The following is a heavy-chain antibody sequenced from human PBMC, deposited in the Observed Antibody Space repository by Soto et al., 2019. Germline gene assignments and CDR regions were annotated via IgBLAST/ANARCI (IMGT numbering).Heavy chain of an antibody. J-gene: IGHJ4*02. V-gene: IGHV3-23*01. CDR2: ISGSGDDT. CDR3: ANPIPKTGTTFGF. CDR1: GFTFSNFA. D-gene: IGHD1-1*01. Sequence: QLLESGGGFVQPGGSLRLSCVASGFTFSNFAMAWVRQAPGEGLEWVSAISGSGDDTFYADSMKGRFTISRENSKDTRYLQSNSLRAEDTAVYYFANPIPKTGTTFGFWGQGTLVTVSS.